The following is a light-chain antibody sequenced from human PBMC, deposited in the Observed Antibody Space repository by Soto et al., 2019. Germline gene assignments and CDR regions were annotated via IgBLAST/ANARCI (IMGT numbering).Light chain of an antibody. V-gene: IGKV3-15*01. Sequence: EIVMTQSPATLSVSPGERATLSCRASQSVSSNLAWYQQKPGQAPRLLIYGASRRATGFPARFSGSGSGTDFTLTISSLQSEDFAVYYCQQFDNWPWTFGQGTKVHIK. CDR3: QQFDNWPWT. J-gene: IGKJ1*01. CDR2: GAS. CDR1: QSVSSN.